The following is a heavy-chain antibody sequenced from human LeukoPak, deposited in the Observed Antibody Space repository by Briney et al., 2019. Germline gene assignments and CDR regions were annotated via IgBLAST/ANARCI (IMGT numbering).Heavy chain of an antibody. CDR2: ISASTGIT. Sequence: ASVKVSCKASGYTFTNNGITWVRQAPGQGLEWMGWISASTGITKYAHKVQDRVTMTTDTSTSTAYMDLRSLTPDDTAVYYCARARGEYDAFDIWGQGTMVTVSS. CDR3: ARARGEYDAFDI. D-gene: IGHD2/OR15-2a*01. CDR1: GYTFTNNG. V-gene: IGHV1-18*01. J-gene: IGHJ3*02.